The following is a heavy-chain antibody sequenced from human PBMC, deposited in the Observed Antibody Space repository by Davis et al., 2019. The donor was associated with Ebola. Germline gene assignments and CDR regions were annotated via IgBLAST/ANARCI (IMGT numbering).Heavy chain of an antibody. D-gene: IGHD3-3*01. CDR3: ARGDFWSGSDGMDV. J-gene: IGHJ6*02. CDR1: GGSISSYY. Sequence: PSETLSLTCTVSGGSISSYYWSWIRQPPGKGLEWIGYIYYSGSTNYNPSLKSRVTISVDTSKNQFSLKLSSVTAADTAVYYCARGDFWSGSDGMDVWGQGTTVTVSS. V-gene: IGHV4-59*01. CDR2: IYYSGST.